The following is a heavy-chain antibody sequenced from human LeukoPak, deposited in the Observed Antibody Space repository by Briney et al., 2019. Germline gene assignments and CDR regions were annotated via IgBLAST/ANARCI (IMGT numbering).Heavy chain of an antibody. V-gene: IGHV4-39*07. D-gene: IGHD6-13*01. CDR2: INHSGST. Sequence: SETLSLTCTVSGGSISSGDYYWSWIRQPPGKGLEWIGEINHSGSTNYNPSLKSRVTISVDTSKNQFSLKLSSVTAADTAVYYCARGTSSWYFGTDAFDIWGQGTMVTVSS. J-gene: IGHJ3*02. CDR1: GGSISSGDYY. CDR3: ARGTSSWYFGTDAFDI.